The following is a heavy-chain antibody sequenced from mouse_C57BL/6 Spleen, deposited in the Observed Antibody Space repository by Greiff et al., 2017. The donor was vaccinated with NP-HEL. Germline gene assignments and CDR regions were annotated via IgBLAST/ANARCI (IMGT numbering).Heavy chain of an antibody. D-gene: IGHD2-2*01. Sequence: EVQLQQSVAELVRPGASVKLSCTASGFNIKNTYMHWVKQRPEQGLEWIGRIDPANGNTKYAPKFQGKATITADTSSNTAYLHPRRLTSEDTAISCWALGYDVWVAYWGQGTLVTVSA. J-gene: IGHJ3*01. V-gene: IGHV14-3*01. CDR3: ALGYDVWVAY. CDR2: IDPANGNT. CDR1: GFNIKNTY.